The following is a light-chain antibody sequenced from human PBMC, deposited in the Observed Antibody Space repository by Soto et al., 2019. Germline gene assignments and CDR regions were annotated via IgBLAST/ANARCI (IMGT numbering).Light chain of an antibody. Sequence: DIQMTQSPSNLTASVGGSVTITXRASQSVGTWVAWYQQKPGKAPKLLIYGASNLESGVPSRFSGSGSGTEFTLTITTLQPDDFATYFCQLYNRNTWSFGPGTKWIS. V-gene: IGKV1-5*01. CDR1: QSVGTW. J-gene: IGKJ3*01. CDR2: GAS. CDR3: QLYNRNTWS.